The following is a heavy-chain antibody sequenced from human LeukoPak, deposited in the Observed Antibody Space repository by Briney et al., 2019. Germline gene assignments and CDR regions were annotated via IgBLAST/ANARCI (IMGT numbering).Heavy chain of an antibody. J-gene: IGHJ5*02. CDR2: IYYSGST. CDR1: GGSIRSSYYY. CDR3: ARRYSGSYYDNNWFDP. D-gene: IGHD1-26*01. Sequence: SETLSLTCTVSGGSIRSSYYYWGWIRQPPGKGLEWIGSIYYSGSTYYNPSLKSRVAISVDTSKNQFSLKLSSVTAADTAVYYCARRYSGSYYDNNWFDPWGQGTLVTVSS. V-gene: IGHV4-39*01.